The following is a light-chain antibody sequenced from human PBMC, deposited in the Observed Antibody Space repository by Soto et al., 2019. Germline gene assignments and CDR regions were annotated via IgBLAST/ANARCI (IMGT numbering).Light chain of an antibody. CDR2: KAS. Sequence: DIQMTQSPSTLSASVGDRVTITCRASQSISRWLVWYQQKPGKAPKLLIYKASSLESGVPSRFSGSGSGTEFTLSISSLQPDDFATYYCQQYNSYVTFGQGTKVEIK. V-gene: IGKV1-5*03. J-gene: IGKJ1*01. CDR3: QQYNSYVT. CDR1: QSISRW.